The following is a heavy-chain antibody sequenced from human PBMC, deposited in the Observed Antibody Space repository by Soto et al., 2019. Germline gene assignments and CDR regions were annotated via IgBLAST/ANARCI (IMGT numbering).Heavy chain of an antibody. CDR1: GFTFSSYE. CDR3: ARAGGRWYGELLVDAFDI. CDR2: ISSSGSTK. J-gene: IGHJ3*02. D-gene: IGHD3-10*01. V-gene: IGHV3-48*03. Sequence: PGGSLRLSCEASGFTFSSYEMNWVRQAPGKGLEWVSFISSSGSTKYYADSVKGRFTISRDNAKNSLFLQMTSLRAEDTAVYFCARAGGRWYGELLVDAFDIWGQGTMVTVSS.